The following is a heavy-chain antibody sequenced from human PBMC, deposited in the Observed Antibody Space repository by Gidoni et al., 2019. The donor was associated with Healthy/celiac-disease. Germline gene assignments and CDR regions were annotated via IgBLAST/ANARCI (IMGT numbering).Heavy chain of an antibody. CDR3: ARDHLYDSSGYYHTGVDY. V-gene: IGHV3-30-3*01. CDR2: ISYDGSNK. D-gene: IGHD3-22*01. Sequence: QVQLVESGGGVVQPGRSLRLPCAASGFTFSSYALHWVRQAPGKGLEWVAVISYDGSNKYYADSVKGRFTISRDNSKNTLYLQMNSLRAEDTAVYYCARDHLYDSSGYYHTGVDYWGQGTLVTVSS. J-gene: IGHJ4*02. CDR1: GFTFSSYA.